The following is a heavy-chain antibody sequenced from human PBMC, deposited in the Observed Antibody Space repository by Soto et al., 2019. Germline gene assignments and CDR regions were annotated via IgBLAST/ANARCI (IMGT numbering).Heavy chain of an antibody. D-gene: IGHD1-1*01. CDR1: GQSFSGHS. Sequence: QVQLQQWRAGLVKPSETLSLSCAVYGQSFSGHSWAWIRQPPGKGLEWIGEINESGSTYYNPSLKSPVTISTVTSKNQFSLKLISVSAADTAAYFCARGSGIVALPGELEDVKYDYWGQGTLVNVSS. CDR3: ARGSGIVALPGELEDVKYDY. J-gene: IGHJ4*02. V-gene: IGHV4-34*01. CDR2: INESGST.